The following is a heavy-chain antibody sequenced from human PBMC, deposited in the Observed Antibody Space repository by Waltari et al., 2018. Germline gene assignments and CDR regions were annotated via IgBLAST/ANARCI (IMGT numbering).Heavy chain of an antibody. V-gene: IGHV4-38-2*01. CDR1: GYSISSGYY. CDR2: IYHSGST. Sequence: QVQLQESGPGLVKPSETLSLTCAVSGYSISSGYYWGWIRQPPGKGLEWIGSIYHSGSTYYNPSLSSRVTISVDTSKNQSSLKLSSVTAADTAVYYCASASLLWFGELSFDAFDIWGQGTMVTVSS. CDR3: ASASLLWFGELSFDAFDI. J-gene: IGHJ3*02. D-gene: IGHD3-10*01.